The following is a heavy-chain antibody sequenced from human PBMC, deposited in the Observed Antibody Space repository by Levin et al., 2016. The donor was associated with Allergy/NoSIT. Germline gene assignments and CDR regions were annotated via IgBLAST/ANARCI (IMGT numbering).Heavy chain of an antibody. CDR1: GFTFSSNA. J-gene: IGHJ6*02. CDR2: LSGSGGST. V-gene: IGHV3-23*01. Sequence: GGSLRLSCAGSGFTFSSNAMSWVRLAPGRGLEWVSGLSGSGGSTFYADSVKGRFTISRDNSRNTVFLQMKSLRAEDTAVYYCAKGVDGRYCFSSSCPGSYYYGMDAWGQGITVTVSS. CDR3: AKGVDGRYCFSSSCPGSYYYGMDA. D-gene: IGHD3-3*01.